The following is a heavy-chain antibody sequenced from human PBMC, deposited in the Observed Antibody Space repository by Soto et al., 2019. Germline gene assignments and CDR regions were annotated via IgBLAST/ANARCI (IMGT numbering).Heavy chain of an antibody. Sequence: QVQLVESGGGVVQPGRSLRLSCAASGFTFSNYAMHWVRQAPGKGREWVAVISYDGSNKYYADSVKGRFTISRDNSKNTLYLQMNSLRAEDTAVYYCARDAVYYDSSGYYLGYFDLWGRGTLVTVSS. CDR3: ARDAVYYDSSGYYLGYFDL. CDR2: ISYDGSNK. D-gene: IGHD3-22*01. CDR1: GFTFSNYA. J-gene: IGHJ2*01. V-gene: IGHV3-30-3*01.